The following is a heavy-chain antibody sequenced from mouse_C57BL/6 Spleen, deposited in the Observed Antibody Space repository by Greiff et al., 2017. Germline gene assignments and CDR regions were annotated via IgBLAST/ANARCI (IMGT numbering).Heavy chain of an antibody. CDR1: GYTFTDYY. J-gene: IGHJ2*01. CDR3: ARPTGTGYFDY. V-gene: IGHV1-26*01. CDR2: INPNNGGT. D-gene: IGHD4-1*01. Sequence: VQLQQSGPELVKPGASVKISCKASGYTFTDYYMNWVKQSHGKSLEWIGDINPNNGGTSYNQKFKGKATLTVDKSSSTAYMELRSRTSEDSAVYYCARPTGTGYFDYWGQGTTLTVSS.